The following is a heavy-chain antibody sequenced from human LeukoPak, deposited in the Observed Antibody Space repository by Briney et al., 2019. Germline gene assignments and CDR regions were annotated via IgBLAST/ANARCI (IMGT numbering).Heavy chain of an antibody. J-gene: IGHJ5*02. CDR2: IYTSGST. D-gene: IGHD2-2*02. Sequence: SETLSLTCTVSGGSISSYYWSWIRQPPGKGLEWIGYIYTSGSTNYNPSLKGRVTISVDTSKNQFSLKLSSVTAADTAVYYCARGVVPAAIWGLQYNWFDPWGQGTLVTVSS. CDR1: GGSISSYY. V-gene: IGHV4-4*09. CDR3: ARGVVPAAIWGLQYNWFDP.